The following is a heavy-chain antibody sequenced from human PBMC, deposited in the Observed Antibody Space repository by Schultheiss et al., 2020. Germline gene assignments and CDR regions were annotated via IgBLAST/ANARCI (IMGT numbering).Heavy chain of an antibody. CDR1: GGSISSYY. D-gene: IGHD1-26*01. Sequence: SATLPLTCTVSGGSISSYYWSWIRQPPGKGLEWIGYIYYSGSTNYNPSLKSRVTMSIDTSKSQFTLRLSAVTAADTAVYYCARGEGYLLRGRGTLLTVS. CDR3: ARGEGYLL. CDR2: IYYSGST. J-gene: IGHJ4*02. V-gene: IGHV4-59*12.